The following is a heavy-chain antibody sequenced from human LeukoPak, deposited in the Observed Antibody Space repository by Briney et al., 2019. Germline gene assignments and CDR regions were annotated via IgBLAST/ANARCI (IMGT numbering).Heavy chain of an antibody. J-gene: IGHJ4*02. D-gene: IGHD3-22*01. CDR1: GFTFSNQA. CDR3: ARYPTHDSTEGY. CDR2: ISSSSSYI. Sequence: GGSLRLSCAVSGFTFSNQAMNWVRQAPGKGLEWVSSISSSSSYIYYAGSVKGRFTISRDNAKNSLYLQMNSLRAEDTAVYYCARYPTHDSTEGYWGQGTLVTVSS. V-gene: IGHV3-21*01.